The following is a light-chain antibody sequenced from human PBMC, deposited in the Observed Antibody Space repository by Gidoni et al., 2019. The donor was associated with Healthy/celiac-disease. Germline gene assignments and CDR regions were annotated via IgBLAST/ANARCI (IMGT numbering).Light chain of an antibody. Sequence: DIQMTQSPSSLSASVEDRVTITCRASQSISSYLTWYQQKQGKAPKLLIYAASSLQSGVPSRFSGSGSGTDFTLTISSLQPEDFATYYCQQSYSTPRTFGQGTKVEIK. V-gene: IGKV1-39*01. CDR3: QQSYSTPRT. CDR1: QSISSY. CDR2: AAS. J-gene: IGKJ1*01.